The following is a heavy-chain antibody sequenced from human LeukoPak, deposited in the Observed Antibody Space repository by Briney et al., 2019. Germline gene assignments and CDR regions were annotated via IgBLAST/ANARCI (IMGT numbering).Heavy chain of an antibody. V-gene: IGHV4-34*01. D-gene: IGHD5-12*01. CDR3: ARKRVIVATLRAQRSPFFDI. CDR1: GGSFSGYY. Sequence: SETLSLTCAVYGGSFSGYYWSWIRQPPGKGLEWIGEINHSGSTNYNPSLKCRVTISVDTSKNQFSLKLSSVTAADTAVYYCARKRVIVATLRAQRSPFFDIWGQGTMVTVSS. J-gene: IGHJ3*02. CDR2: INHSGST.